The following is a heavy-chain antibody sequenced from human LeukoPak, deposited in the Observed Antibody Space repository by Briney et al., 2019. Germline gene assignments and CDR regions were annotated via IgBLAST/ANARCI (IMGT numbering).Heavy chain of an antibody. CDR3: ARDRLPYDDYVWGSYPYGMDV. CDR1: GFTFSSYS. CDR2: ISSSSSYI. V-gene: IGHV3-21*01. D-gene: IGHD3-16*02. Sequence: GGSLRLSCAASGFTFSSYSMNWVRQAPGKGLEWVSSISSSSSYIYYADSVKGRFTISRDNAKNSLYLQMNSLRAEDTAVYYCARDRLPYDDYVWGSYPYGMDVWGQGTTVTVSS. J-gene: IGHJ6*02.